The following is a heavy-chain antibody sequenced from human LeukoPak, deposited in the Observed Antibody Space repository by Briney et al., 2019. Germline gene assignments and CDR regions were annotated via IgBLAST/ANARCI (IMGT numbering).Heavy chain of an antibody. J-gene: IGHJ4*02. D-gene: IGHD3-16*01. CDR1: GFTFRDYS. V-gene: IGHV3-11*01. CDR2: VSSSATLI. Sequence: GGSLRLSCVASGFTFRDYSMSWIRRAPGKGLEWLSFVSSSATLIYYADSLKGRFTISRDNAKNSLSLQMSSLRAEDTAVYYCARDLSGGSDYWGQGTLVTVSS. CDR3: ARDLSGGSDY.